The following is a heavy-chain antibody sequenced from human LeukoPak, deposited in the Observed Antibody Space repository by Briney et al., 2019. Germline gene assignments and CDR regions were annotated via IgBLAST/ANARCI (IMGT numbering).Heavy chain of an antibody. CDR1: GDSLTSGRRY. Sequence: SETLSLTCTVSGDSLTSGRRYWSWIRQPAGKGLDWIGHLYNSTRTTYNPSLESRVTISGDTAKNQFSVKLDSVTAADMAVYFCARCMSELDYGDYAYYYHMDVWGKGPRSPSPQ. J-gene: IGHJ6*01. CDR3: ARCMSELDYGDYAYYYHMDV. D-gene: IGHD4-17*01. V-gene: IGHV4-61*09. CDR2: LYNSTRT.